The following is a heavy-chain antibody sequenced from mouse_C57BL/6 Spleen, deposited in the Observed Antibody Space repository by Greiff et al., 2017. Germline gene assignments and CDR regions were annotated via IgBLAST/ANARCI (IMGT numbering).Heavy chain of an antibody. Sequence: EVQLVESGPELVKPGASVKMSCKASGYTFTDYNMHWVKQSHGKSLEWIGYINPNNGGTSYNQKFKGKATLTVNKSSSTAYMELRSLTSEDSAVYYCARRLLTGNFDYWGQGTTLTVSS. CDR2: INPNNGGT. CDR3: ARRLLTGNFDY. V-gene: IGHV1-22*01. CDR1: GYTFTDYN. D-gene: IGHD5-5*01. J-gene: IGHJ2*01.